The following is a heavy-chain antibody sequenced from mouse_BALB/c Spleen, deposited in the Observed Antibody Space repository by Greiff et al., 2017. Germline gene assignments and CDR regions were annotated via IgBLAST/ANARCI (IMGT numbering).Heavy chain of an antibody. V-gene: IGHV1-67*01. D-gene: IGHD2-1*01. CDR1: GYTFTDYA. CDR2: ISIYYDNT. CDR3: ARSYGNYVDYYAMDY. Sequence: VQLQQSGPELVRPGESVKISCKGSGYTFTDYAMHWVKQSHAKSLEWIGVISIYYDNTNYNQKFKGKATMTVDKSSSTAYMELARLTSEDSAIYYCARSYGNYVDYYAMDYWGQGTSVTVSS. J-gene: IGHJ4*01.